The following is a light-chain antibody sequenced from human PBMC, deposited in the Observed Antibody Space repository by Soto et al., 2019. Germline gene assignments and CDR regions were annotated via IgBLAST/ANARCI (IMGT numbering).Light chain of an antibody. CDR2: EGS. J-gene: IGLJ3*02. CDR3: CSYAGSSSWV. Sequence: QSVLTQPASVSGSPGQSITISCTGTSSDIGSYNLVSWSQQHPGKAPKFMIYEGSQRPSGVSNRFSGSKSGNTASLTISGLQAEDEADYYCCSYAGSSSWVFGGGTQLTVL. CDR1: SSDIGSYNL. V-gene: IGLV2-23*01.